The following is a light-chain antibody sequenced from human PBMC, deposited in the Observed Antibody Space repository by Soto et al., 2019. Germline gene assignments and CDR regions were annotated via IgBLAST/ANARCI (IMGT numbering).Light chain of an antibody. Sequence: EIVLTQSPGTLSLSPGERATLSCRASQSVSSSYLAWYQQKLGQAPRVLIYGASIRATGISDRFSGSGSGTDFTLTISRLEPEDFAVYYCQQYGSSPLTFGGGTKVELK. V-gene: IGKV3-20*01. CDR2: GAS. CDR3: QQYGSSPLT. J-gene: IGKJ4*01. CDR1: QSVSSSY.